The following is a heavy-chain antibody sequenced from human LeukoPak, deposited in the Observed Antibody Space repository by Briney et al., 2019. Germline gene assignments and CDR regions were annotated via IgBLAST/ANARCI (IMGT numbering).Heavy chain of an antibody. CDR1: GFTFSSYG. CDR3: AKEIYGDSTGGRFHH. J-gene: IGHJ1*01. D-gene: IGHD4-17*01. CDR2: ISGRGGST. Sequence: PGGTLRLSCAASGFTFSSYGMSWVRQAPGKGLEWVSAISGRGGSTYYADSVKGRFTISRDNSKNTLYLQMNSLRAEDTAVYYCAKEIYGDSTGGRFHHWGQGTLVIVSS. V-gene: IGHV3-23*01.